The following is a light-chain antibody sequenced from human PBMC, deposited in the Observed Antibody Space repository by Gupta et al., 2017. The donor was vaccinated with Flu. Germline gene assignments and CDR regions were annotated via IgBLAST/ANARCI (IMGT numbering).Light chain of an antibody. Sequence: QSALTQPRSVSGSPGQSVTISCTGTSSYVGGYNYVSWYQQHPGKAPKLMIYDVSKRPSGVPDRFAGSKSGNTASLTISGLQAEDEADYYCCSYAGSYTLGVFGTGTKGTVL. CDR1: SSYVGGYNY. CDR3: CSYAGSYTLGV. V-gene: IGLV2-11*01. CDR2: DVS. J-gene: IGLJ1*01.